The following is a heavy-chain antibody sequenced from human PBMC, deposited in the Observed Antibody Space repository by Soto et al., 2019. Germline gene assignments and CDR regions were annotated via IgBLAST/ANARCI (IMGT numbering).Heavy chain of an antibody. CDR2: ISYDGSNK. Sequence: PGGSLRLSCAASGFTFSSYAMHWVRQAPGKGLEWVAVISYDGSNKYYADSVKGRFTISRDNSKNTLYLQMNSLRAEDTAVYYCARDGGGKQQLDRYYYYGMDVWGQGTTVTVSS. V-gene: IGHV3-30-3*01. D-gene: IGHD6-13*01. CDR1: GFTFSSYA. J-gene: IGHJ6*02. CDR3: ARDGGGKQQLDRYYYYGMDV.